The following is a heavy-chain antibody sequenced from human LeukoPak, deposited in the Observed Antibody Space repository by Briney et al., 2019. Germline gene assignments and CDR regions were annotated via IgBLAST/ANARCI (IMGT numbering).Heavy chain of an antibody. CDR1: GFTFSTYE. Sequence: PGGSLRLSCAASGFTFSTYEMNWVRQAPGKGLEWVSYTSPSGTTIYYAESVKGRFTISRDNAKNSVYLQMNSLRVEDTAVYYCARKTFGTVYFDYWGQGILVTVPS. V-gene: IGHV3-48*03. D-gene: IGHD1-1*01. J-gene: IGHJ4*02. CDR2: TSPSGTTI. CDR3: ARKTFGTVYFDY.